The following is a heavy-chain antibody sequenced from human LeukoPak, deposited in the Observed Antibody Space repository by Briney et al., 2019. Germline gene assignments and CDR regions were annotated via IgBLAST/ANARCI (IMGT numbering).Heavy chain of an antibody. V-gene: IGHV4-4*07. Sequence: PSETLSLTCTVSGGSISSYYWSWIRQPAGKGLEWIGRIYTSGSTNYNPSLKSRVTMSVDTSKNQFSLKLSSVTAADTAVYYCARDIGSGSYSEFDDWGQGTLVTVSS. CDR1: GGSISSYY. D-gene: IGHD3-10*01. J-gene: IGHJ4*02. CDR3: ARDIGSGSYSEFDD. CDR2: IYTSGST.